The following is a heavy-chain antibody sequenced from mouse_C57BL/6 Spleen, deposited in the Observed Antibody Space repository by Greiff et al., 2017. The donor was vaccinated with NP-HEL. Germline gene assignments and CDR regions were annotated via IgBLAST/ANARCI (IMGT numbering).Heavy chain of an antibody. D-gene: IGHD2-1*01. J-gene: IGHJ2*01. V-gene: IGHV1-50*01. CDR2: IDPSDSYT. Sequence: QVQLQQPGAELVKPGASVKLSCKASGYTFTSYWMQWVKQRPGQGLEWIGEIDPSDSYTNYNQKFKGKATLTVDTSSSTAYMQLSSLTSEDSAVYYCASFYGNYEVDYWGQGTTLTVSS. CDR3: ASFYGNYEVDY. CDR1: GYTFTSYW.